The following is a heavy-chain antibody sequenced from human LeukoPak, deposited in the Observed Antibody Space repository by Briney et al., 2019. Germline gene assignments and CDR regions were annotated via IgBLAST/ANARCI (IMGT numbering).Heavy chain of an antibody. V-gene: IGHV3-9*01. CDR2: ISWNSGDI. D-gene: IGHD3-22*01. Sequence: GGSLRLSCAASGFTFDDYAMHWVRQAPGKGLEWDSGISWNSGDIGYADSVKGRFTISRDNAKNSLYLQMNSLRAEDTALYYCVKDSGTNYDSRGFLPHFDYWGQGTLVTVSS. CDR1: GFTFDDYA. J-gene: IGHJ4*02. CDR3: VKDSGTNYDSRGFLPHFDY.